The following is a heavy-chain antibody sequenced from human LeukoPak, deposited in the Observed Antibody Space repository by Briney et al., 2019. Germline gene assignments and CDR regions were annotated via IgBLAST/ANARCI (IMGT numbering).Heavy chain of an antibody. J-gene: IGHJ3*02. D-gene: IGHD3-22*01. CDR1: GGSISSGDYY. CDR3: ATHSSGYDSGNDAFDI. CDR2: IYYSGST. V-gene: IGHV4-30-4*08. Sequence: PSQTLSLTCTVSGGSISSGDYYWSRIRQPPGKGLEWIGYIYYSGSTYYNPSLKSRVTISVDTSKNRFSLKLSSVTAADTAVYYCATHSSGYDSGNDAFDIWGQGTMVTVSS.